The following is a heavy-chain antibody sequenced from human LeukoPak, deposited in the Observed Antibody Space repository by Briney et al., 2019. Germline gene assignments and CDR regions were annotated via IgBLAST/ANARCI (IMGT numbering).Heavy chain of an antibody. Sequence: GGSLRLSCAASGITFSDHYMSWIRQAPGKGLEWLSYISSGGDSIYYTDSVKGRFTISRDNSKNTLYLQMSSLRVEDTAVYYCAKEGGVAGATWNIDSWGQGTLVTVSP. CDR2: ISSGGDSI. CDR3: AKEGGVAGATWNIDS. J-gene: IGHJ4*02. V-gene: IGHV3-11*01. CDR1: GITFSDHY. D-gene: IGHD1/OR15-1a*01.